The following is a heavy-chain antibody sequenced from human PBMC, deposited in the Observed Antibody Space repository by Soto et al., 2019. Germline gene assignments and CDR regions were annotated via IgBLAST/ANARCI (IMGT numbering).Heavy chain of an antibody. J-gene: IGHJ6*02. Sequence: QEQLQESGPGLVKPSETLSLTCTVSGGSISTYYWSWIRQPAGKGLQWIGRIYTSGSTNYNPSLRSRVTMSVVTSKNQLSLKLSSVSAADTAVYYCARDRIQLWLRSYYYYGMDVWGQGTTFTVSS. V-gene: IGHV4-4*07. CDR1: GGSISTYY. D-gene: IGHD5-18*01. CDR3: ARDRIQLWLRSYYYYGMDV. CDR2: IYTSGST.